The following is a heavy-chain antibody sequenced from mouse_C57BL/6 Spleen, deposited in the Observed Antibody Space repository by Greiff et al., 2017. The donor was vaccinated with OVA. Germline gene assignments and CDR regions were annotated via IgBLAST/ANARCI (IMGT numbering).Heavy chain of an antibody. V-gene: IGHV1-50*01. CDR2: IDPSDSYT. CDR1: GYTFTSYW. Sequence: QVQLQQPGAELVKPGASVKLSCKASGYTFTSYWMQWVKQRPGQGLEWIGEIDPSDSYTNYNQKFKGKATLTVDTSSSPAYMQLSSLTSEDSAVYYCAREGDYDSWFAYWGQGTLVTVSA. J-gene: IGHJ3*01. D-gene: IGHD2-4*01. CDR3: AREGDYDSWFAY.